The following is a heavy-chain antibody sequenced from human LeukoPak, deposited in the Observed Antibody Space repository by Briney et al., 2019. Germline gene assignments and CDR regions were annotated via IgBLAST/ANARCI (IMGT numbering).Heavy chain of an antibody. J-gene: IGHJ4*02. D-gene: IGHD6-13*01. Sequence: GGSLRLSCAASGFTFDDYAMHWVRQAPGKGLEWVSGISWNSGSIGYADSVKGRFTISRDNAKNSMYLQMNSLRAEDTALYYFEKDRALYSRYYFDYWGQGSLVTVSS. CDR3: EKDRALYSRYYFDY. CDR2: ISWNSGSI. CDR1: GFTFDDYA. V-gene: IGHV3-9*01.